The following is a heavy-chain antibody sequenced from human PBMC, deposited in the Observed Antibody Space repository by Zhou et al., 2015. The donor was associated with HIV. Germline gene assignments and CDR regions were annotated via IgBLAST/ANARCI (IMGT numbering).Heavy chain of an antibody. J-gene: IGHJ6*02. CDR1: GYSFSSYD. Sequence: QVQLVQSGAEMKKPGASVKVSCRASGYSFSSYDINWIRQAPGQGLEWMGWLNPQTGSAVYAQKFQGRVTMTRNTSIRTVYMELSRLRSDDGAVYFCARGHMDYTHYGFDVWGQGTTVIVSS. D-gene: IGHD4-11*01. V-gene: IGHV1-8*01. CDR3: ARGHMDYTHYGFDV. CDR2: LNPQTGSA.